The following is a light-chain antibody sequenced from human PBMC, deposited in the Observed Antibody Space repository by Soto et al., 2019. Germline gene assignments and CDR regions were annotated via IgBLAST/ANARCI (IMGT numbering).Light chain of an antibody. J-gene: IGKJ1*01. CDR1: QTVNSR. V-gene: IGKV3-11*01. Sequence: EIVLTQSPATLSSSPGERATLSCRASQTVNSRLAWYQHKPGQAPRLLIYHTSNRATGIPARFSGSGSGTDFTLTISSLEPEDFAVYYCQQYNNWPWTFGQGTKVEIK. CDR2: HTS. CDR3: QQYNNWPWT.